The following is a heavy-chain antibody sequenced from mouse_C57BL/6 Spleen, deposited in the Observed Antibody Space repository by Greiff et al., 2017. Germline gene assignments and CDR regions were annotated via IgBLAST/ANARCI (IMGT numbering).Heavy chain of an antibody. CDR3: TRSYDGYGAY. CDR1: GYAFSSYW. V-gene: IGHV1-80*01. D-gene: IGHD2-3*01. J-gene: IGHJ3*01. CDR2: IYPGDGDT. Sequence: VQLQESGAELVKPGASVKISCKASGYAFSSYWMNWVKQRPGKGLEWIGQIYPGDGDTNYNGKFKGKATLTADKSSSTAYMELRSLTSEDSAVYYCTRSYDGYGAYWGQGTLVTVSA.